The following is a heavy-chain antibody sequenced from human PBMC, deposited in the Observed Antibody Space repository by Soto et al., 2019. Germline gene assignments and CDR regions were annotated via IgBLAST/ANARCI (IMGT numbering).Heavy chain of an antibody. V-gene: IGHV1-2*02. CDR2: INPNSGGT. J-gene: IGHJ4*02. CDR1: GYTFTGYY. CDR3: ARPVWSEHYYFDY. Sequence: QVQLVKSGAEVKKPGASVKVSCKASGYTFTGYYMHWVRQAPGQGLEWMGWINPNSGGTNYAQKLQGRVTMTRDTYISTAYMELSRLRYDDTAVYYCARPVWSEHYYFDYGGQGTLVTGSS. D-gene: IGHD3-10*01.